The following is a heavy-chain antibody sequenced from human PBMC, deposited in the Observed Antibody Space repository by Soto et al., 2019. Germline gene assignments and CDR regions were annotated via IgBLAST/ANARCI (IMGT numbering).Heavy chain of an antibody. J-gene: IGHJ5*02. Sequence: QVQLVESGGGVVQPGSSLRLSCAASGFAFDRYGMHWVRQAPGKGLEWVAVIWNDGSEKKYADSVKGRFTISRDNSEKILFLQMNKMRAEVTAVYFCARSVLLGIGAAGSWGQGIRVTVSS. CDR3: ARSVLLGIGAAGS. D-gene: IGHD6-25*01. CDR1: GFAFDRYG. CDR2: IWNDGSEK. V-gene: IGHV3-33*01.